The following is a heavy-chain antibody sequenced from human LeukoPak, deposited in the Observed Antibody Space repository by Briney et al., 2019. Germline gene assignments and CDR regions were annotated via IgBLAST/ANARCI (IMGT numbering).Heavy chain of an antibody. Sequence: GGSLRLSCAASGFTVSSNYMSWVRQAPGKGLEWVSVIYSGGSTCYADSVKGRFTISRDNSKNTLYLQMDSLRAEDTAVYYCARGLSGWYGGAFDYWGQGTLVTVSS. CDR2: IYSGGST. D-gene: IGHD6-19*01. V-gene: IGHV3-53*01. CDR3: ARGLSGWYGGAFDY. CDR1: GFTVSSNY. J-gene: IGHJ4*02.